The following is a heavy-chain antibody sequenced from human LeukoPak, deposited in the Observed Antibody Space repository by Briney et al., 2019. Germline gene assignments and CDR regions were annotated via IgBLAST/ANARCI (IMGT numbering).Heavy chain of an antibody. J-gene: IGHJ4*02. CDR3: ASPVGQLRYFDWLRAGALGY. CDR1: GFTFSSYS. CDR2: ISSSSSYI. D-gene: IGHD3-9*01. V-gene: IGHV3-21*01. Sequence: GGSLRLSCAASGFTFSSYSMNWVRQAPGKGLEWVSSISSSSSYIYYADSVKGRFTISRDNAKNSLYLQMNSLRAEDTAVYYCASPVGQLRYFDWLRAGALGYWGQGTLVTVSS.